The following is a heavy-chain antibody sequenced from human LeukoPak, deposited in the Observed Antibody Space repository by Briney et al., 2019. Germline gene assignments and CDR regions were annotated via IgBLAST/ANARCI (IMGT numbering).Heavy chain of an antibody. CDR3: ARDPSQDYDSFDY. CDR1: GFTFSSYW. J-gene: IGHJ4*02. D-gene: IGHD5-12*01. Sequence: GGSLRLSCAASGFTFSSYWMSWVRQAPGKGLEWVANIKQDGSEKYYVDSVKGRFTISRDNAKNSLYLQMNSLRAEDAAVYYCARDPSQDYDSFDYWGQGTLVTVSS. V-gene: IGHV3-7*03. CDR2: IKQDGSEK.